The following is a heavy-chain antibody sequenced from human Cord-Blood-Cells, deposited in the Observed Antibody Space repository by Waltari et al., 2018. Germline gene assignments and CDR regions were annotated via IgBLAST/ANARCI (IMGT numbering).Heavy chain of an antibody. CDR2: ISYDGRNK. J-gene: IGHJ3*02. CDR1: GFTLSSYP. Sequence: QVQLVESGGGVVPLVRSLRLPSAGSGFTLSSYPFHWVRQAPGKGLEWVAVISYDGRNKYYADSVKGRFTISRDNSKNTLYLQMNSLRAEDTAVYYCARDNAKMKAFDIWGQGTMVTVSS. V-gene: IGHV3-30*04. CDR3: ARDNAKMKAFDI.